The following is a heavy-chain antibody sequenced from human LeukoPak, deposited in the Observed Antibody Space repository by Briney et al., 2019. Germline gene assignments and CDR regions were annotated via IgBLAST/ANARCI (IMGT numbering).Heavy chain of an antibody. V-gene: IGHV3-53*01. CDR1: GFSVSSNY. Sequence: GGSLRLSCAASGFSVSSNYMSWVRQAPGKGLEWLSILYTNSNTHYADSVKGRFTISRDNAKNSLYLQMNSLRAEDTAVYYCARDRTYYYDSSGYSGDIWGQGTLVTVSS. D-gene: IGHD3-22*01. J-gene: IGHJ4*02. CDR3: ARDRTYYYDSSGYSGDI. CDR2: LYTNSNT.